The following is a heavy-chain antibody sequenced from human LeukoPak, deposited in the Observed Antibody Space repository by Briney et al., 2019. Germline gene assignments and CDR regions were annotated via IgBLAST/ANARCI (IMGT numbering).Heavy chain of an antibody. CDR2: ISSSSSTI. V-gene: IGHV3-48*01. D-gene: IGHD5-18*01. CDR3: ARGQNRGEIILWGTAMVDY. J-gene: IGHJ4*02. CDR1: GFTFSSYS. Sequence: GGSLRRSCAASGFTFSSYSMNWVRQAPGKGLEWVSYISSSSSTIYYADSVKVRFTISRDNAKNSLYLQMNSLRAEDTAVYYCARGQNRGEIILWGTAMVDYWGQGTLVTVSS.